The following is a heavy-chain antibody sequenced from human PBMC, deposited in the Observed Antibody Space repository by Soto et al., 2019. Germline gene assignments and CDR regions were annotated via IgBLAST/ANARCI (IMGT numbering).Heavy chain of an antibody. Sequence: PSETLSLTCAVYGGSFSGYYWIWLRQPPGKGLEWIGEINHSGSTNYNPSLKSRVTISVDTSKNQFSLKLSSVTAADTAVYYCARANLLSDAFDIWGQGTMVTVSS. V-gene: IGHV4-34*01. J-gene: IGHJ3*02. CDR3: ARANLLSDAFDI. CDR1: GGSFSGYY. CDR2: INHSGST. D-gene: IGHD2-2*01.